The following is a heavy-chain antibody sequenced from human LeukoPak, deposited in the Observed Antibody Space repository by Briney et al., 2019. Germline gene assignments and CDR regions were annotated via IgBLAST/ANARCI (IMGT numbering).Heavy chain of an antibody. Sequence: GGSLRLSCVVSGFTFSSYSMSWVRHAPGKGLEWVSSISSSSSYIYYADSVKGRFTISRDNAKNSLYLQMNSLRAEDTAVYYCARDPPTVTTSGYFQHWGQGTLVTVSS. CDR3: ARDPPTVTTSGYFQH. D-gene: IGHD4-17*01. V-gene: IGHV3-21*01. J-gene: IGHJ1*01. CDR2: ISSSSSYI. CDR1: GFTFSSYS.